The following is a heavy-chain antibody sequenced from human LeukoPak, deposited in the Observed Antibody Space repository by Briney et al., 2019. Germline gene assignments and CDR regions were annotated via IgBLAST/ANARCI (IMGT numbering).Heavy chain of an antibody. CDR3: ARRLPDYGDYYYGMDV. J-gene: IGHJ6*02. Sequence: SQTLSLTCTVSGGSVSSGNYHWSWIRQSAGEGLEWIGRIYASGSTNYKPSLNSRVTISLDTSKNQFSLKLTSVTAADTAVYYCARRLPDYGDYYYGMDVWGQGTTVTVSS. CDR1: GGSVSSGNYH. CDR2: IYASGST. D-gene: IGHD4-17*01. V-gene: IGHV4-61*02.